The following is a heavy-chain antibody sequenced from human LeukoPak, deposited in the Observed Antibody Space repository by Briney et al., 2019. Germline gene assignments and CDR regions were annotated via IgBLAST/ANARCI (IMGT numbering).Heavy chain of an antibody. J-gene: IGHJ1*01. CDR2: INPNSGGT. CDR1: GYTFTGYY. Sequence: ASVKVSCKASGYTFTGYYMHWVRQAPGQGLEWMGWINPNSGGTNYAQKFQGRVTMTRDTSISTAYMELSRLRSDDTAVYYCARAPGGWPYFQHWGQGTLVTVSS. D-gene: IGHD6-19*01. CDR3: ARAPGGWPYFQH. V-gene: IGHV1-2*02.